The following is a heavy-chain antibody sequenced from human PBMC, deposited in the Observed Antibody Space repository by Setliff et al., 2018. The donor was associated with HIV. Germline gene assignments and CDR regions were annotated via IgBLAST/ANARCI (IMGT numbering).Heavy chain of an antibody. CDR1: GGSISSYY. CDR3: ARHKSQPYYFDY. Sequence: PSETLSLTCTVSGGSISSYYWSWIRQPPRKGLEWIGYIYYSGSTNYNPSLKSRVTISVDTSKNQFSLKLSSVTAADTAVYYCARHKSQPYYFDYWGQGTLVTVSS. J-gene: IGHJ4*02. V-gene: IGHV4-59*08. CDR2: IYYSGST.